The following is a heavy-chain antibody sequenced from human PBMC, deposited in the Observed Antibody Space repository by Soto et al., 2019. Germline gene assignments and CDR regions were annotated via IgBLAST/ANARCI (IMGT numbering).Heavy chain of an antibody. J-gene: IGHJ6*02. Sequence: QVQVVQSGAEVKKPGSSVKVSCKVSGGIFTNNALSWVRQAPGLGLEWLGGVIPLFVTAYYAQLFRGSLRISADGATTTAYMELGGLTSADTAVYFCAPAGHNDGYNLYHGMDVCGQGTTVTVS. CDR1: GGIFTNNA. D-gene: IGHD1-1*01. V-gene: IGHV1-69*01. CDR3: APAGHNDGYNLYHGMDV. CDR2: VIPLFVTA.